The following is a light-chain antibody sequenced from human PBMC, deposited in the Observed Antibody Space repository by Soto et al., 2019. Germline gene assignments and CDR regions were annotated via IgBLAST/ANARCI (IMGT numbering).Light chain of an antibody. Sequence: QSALTQPPSASGSPGQSVTISCTGTSSDVGGYNFVSWYQHHPGKAPKLIIYEVSKRPAGVTNRFSGSKSGNTASLTVSGLQAEDEADYYCNSYAGSNIYVFGSGTKLTVL. CDR1: SSDVGGYNF. V-gene: IGLV2-8*01. J-gene: IGLJ1*01. CDR3: NSYAGSNIYV. CDR2: EVS.